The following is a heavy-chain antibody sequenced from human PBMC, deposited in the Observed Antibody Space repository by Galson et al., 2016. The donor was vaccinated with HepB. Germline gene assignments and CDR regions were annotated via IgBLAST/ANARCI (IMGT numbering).Heavy chain of an antibody. CDR1: GFSFSSYN. V-gene: IGHV3-48*02. CDR2: LSSTSSTI. J-gene: IGHJ6*02. Sequence: SLRLSCAASGFSFSSYNMNWVRQAPGKGLEWVSFLSSTSSTIYYADSVKGRFTISRDNAKNSLYLQMNGLRDEDTAVYYCSRELMGSKEYYYYGMDVWGQGTTVTVSS. CDR3: SRELMGSKEYYYYGMDV. D-gene: IGHD1-26*01.